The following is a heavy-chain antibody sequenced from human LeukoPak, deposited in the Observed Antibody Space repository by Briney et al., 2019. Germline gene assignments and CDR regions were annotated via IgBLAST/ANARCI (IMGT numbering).Heavy chain of an antibody. D-gene: IGHD3-22*01. V-gene: IGHV3-23*01. CDR3: AKAEGYYYDSSGYLSSFKN. CDR1: GFTFNNYA. Sequence: GGSLRLSCAASGFTFNNYAMSWVRQAPGKGLQWISVISGSDGSTYYADSVKGRLTISRDNSKNTLYLQMNSLRAEDTAVYYCAKAEGYYYDSSGYLSSFKNWGQGTLVTVSS. CDR2: ISGSDGST. J-gene: IGHJ4*02.